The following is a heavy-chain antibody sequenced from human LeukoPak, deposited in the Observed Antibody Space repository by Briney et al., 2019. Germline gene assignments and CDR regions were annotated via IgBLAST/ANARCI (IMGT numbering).Heavy chain of an antibody. CDR1: GFSFRSYA. CDR2: INSGGDT. Sequence: GGSLRLSCGASGFSFRSYAMSWVRQAPEKGLEWVSAINSGGDTYYADSVKGRFTISRDIARNSLYLQMNSLRDEDTAVYYCARVAEKQLWLRSAFDYWGQGTLVTVSS. CDR3: ARVAEKQLWLRSAFDY. V-gene: IGHV3-23*01. J-gene: IGHJ4*02. D-gene: IGHD5-18*01.